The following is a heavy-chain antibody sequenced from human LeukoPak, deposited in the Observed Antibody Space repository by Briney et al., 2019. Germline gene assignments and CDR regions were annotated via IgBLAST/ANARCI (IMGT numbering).Heavy chain of an antibody. CDR2: MNPNSGNT. CDR3: ARGGVGYYYYGMDV. CDR1: GYTFTNYD. J-gene: IGHJ6*02. Sequence: ASVKVSCKASGYTFTNYDINWVRQATGQGLEWMGWMNPNSGNTGYAQEFQGRVTMTRNTSISTAYMELSSLKSEDTAIYYCARGGVGYYYYGMDVWGQGTTVTVSS. V-gene: IGHV1-8*01. D-gene: IGHD2-8*01.